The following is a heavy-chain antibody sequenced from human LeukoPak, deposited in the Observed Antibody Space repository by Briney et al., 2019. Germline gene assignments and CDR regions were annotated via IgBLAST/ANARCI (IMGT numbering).Heavy chain of an antibody. CDR3: AIWSLSEKYSRQYYYMDV. V-gene: IGHV1-24*01. D-gene: IGHD4-11*01. CDR1: GYTLTELS. J-gene: IGHJ6*03. Sequence: ASVKVSCKVSGYTLTELSMHWVRQAPGKGLEWMGGFDPEDGETIYAQKFQGRVTMTEDTSTDTAYMELSSLRSEDTAVYYCAIWSLSEKYSRQYYYMDVWGKGTTVTISS. CDR2: FDPEDGET.